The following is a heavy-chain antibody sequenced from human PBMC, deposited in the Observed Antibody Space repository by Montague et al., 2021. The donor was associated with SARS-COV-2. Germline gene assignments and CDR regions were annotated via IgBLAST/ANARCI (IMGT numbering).Heavy chain of an antibody. CDR1: GGSISSSNYY. V-gene: IGHV4-39*02. Sequence: SETLSLTCTVSGGSISSSNYYWDWIRQPPGKGLEWIGSIYDSGSTXYKPSLKSRVTISVDTSKNHFSLKLSSVTAADTAVYYCARRGRKLLPVATTIGGFDIWGQGQWSPSLQ. J-gene: IGHJ3*02. CDR3: ARRGRKLLPVATTIGGFDI. D-gene: IGHD5-12*01. CDR2: IYDSGST.